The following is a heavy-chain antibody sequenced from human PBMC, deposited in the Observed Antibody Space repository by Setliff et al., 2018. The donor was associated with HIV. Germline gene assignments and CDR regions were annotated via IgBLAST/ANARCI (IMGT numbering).Heavy chain of an antibody. CDR1: GYTFRNFG. D-gene: IGHD1-1*01. Sequence: GASVKVSCKASGYTFRNFGISWVRQAPGQGLEWMGWISPDNANTRISQRFRGSVTMTRDRSINTAYMEFSGLTSDDTAVYYCARQLSNSFDYWGQGTLVTVSS. CDR3: ARQLSNSFDY. J-gene: IGHJ4*02. V-gene: IGHV1-18*01. CDR2: ISPDNANT.